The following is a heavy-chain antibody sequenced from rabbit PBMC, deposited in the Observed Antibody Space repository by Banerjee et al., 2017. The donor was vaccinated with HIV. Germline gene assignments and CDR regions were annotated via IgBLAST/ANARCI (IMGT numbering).Heavy chain of an antibody. D-gene: IGHD4-1*01. CDR2: ISSGGST. Sequence: QEQLEESGGDLVKPEGSLTLTCTASGFSFSGSYYMCWVRQAPGKGLEWIGCISSGGSTYYASWVNGRFTISKTSSTTVTLQMTSLTAADTATYFCARDLAGVIGWNFDLWGPGTLVTVS. CDR3: ARDLAGVIGWNFDL. V-gene: IGHV1S45*01. J-gene: IGHJ4*01. CDR1: GFSFSGSYY.